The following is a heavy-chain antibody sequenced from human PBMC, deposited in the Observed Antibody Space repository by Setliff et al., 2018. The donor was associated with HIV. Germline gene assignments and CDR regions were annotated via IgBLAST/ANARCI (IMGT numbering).Heavy chain of an antibody. V-gene: IGHV3-30*04. CDR1: GFNFDLYG. CDR3: ARDSSSWYEFYFDC. Sequence: GGSLRLSCEASGFNFDLYGFHWVRQAPGKGLEWVAVVSYDGTYKNYADSVKGRFTISRDNSRSTVYVQMNSLRAEDTAVYYCARDSSSWYEFYFDCWGQGTLVTVSS. D-gene: IGHD6-13*01. J-gene: IGHJ4*02. CDR2: VSYDGTYK.